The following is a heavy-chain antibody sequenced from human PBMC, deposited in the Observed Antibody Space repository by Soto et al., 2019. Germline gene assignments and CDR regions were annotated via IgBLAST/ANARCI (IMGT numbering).Heavy chain of an antibody. CDR3: VKDRSDYSNSIWLE. D-gene: IGHD4-4*01. CDR1: GFTFSSYG. CDR2: ISYDGSNK. Sequence: QVQLVESGGGVVQPGRSLRLSCAASGFTFSSYGMHWVRQAPGKGLEWVAVISYDGSNKYYADSVKGRFTISRDNSKNTLYLQMNSLRAEDTAVYYCVKDRSDYSNSIWLEWGQGTLVTVSS. V-gene: IGHV3-30*18. J-gene: IGHJ4*02.